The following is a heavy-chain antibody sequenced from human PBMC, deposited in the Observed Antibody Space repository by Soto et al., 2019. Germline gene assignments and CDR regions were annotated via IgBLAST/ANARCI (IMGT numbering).Heavy chain of an antibody. V-gene: IGHV3-21*05. Sequence: PGGSLRLSCTASGFTFSTYWMTWVRQAPGKGLEWVSYISSSSSYTNYADSVKGRFTISRDNAKNSLYLQMNSLRAEDTAVYYCARTIRYFGTTAYFDYWGQGTLVTVSS. CDR3: ARTIRYFGTTAYFDY. J-gene: IGHJ4*02. CDR1: GFTFSTYW. D-gene: IGHD3-9*01. CDR2: ISSSSSYT.